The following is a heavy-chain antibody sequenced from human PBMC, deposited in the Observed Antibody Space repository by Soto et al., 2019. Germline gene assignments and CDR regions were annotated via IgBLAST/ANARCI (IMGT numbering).Heavy chain of an antibody. CDR3: ASWSARSYYFDY. J-gene: IGHJ4*02. CDR2: IWYDGSNK. Sequence: GGSLRLSCAASGFTFSSYGMHWVRQAPGKGLEWVAVIWYDGSNKYYADSVKGRFTISRDNSKNTLYLQMNSLRAEDTAVYYCASWSARSYYFDYWGQGTLVTVSS. D-gene: IGHD6-6*01. V-gene: IGHV3-33*01. CDR1: GFTFSSYG.